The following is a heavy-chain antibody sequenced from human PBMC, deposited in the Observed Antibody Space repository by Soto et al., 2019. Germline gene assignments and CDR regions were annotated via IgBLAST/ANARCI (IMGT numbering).Heavy chain of an antibody. V-gene: IGHV4-59*08. CDR3: ASGTNGAFFVY. CDR2: IYYSGST. J-gene: IGHJ4*02. Sequence: PSETLSLTCTVSGGSISSYYWSWIRRPPGKGLEWIGYIYYSGSTNYNPSLKSRVTISVDTSKNQLSLKLSSVTAADTAVYYCASGTNGAFFVYWGQGILVTVSS. D-gene: IGHD2-8*01. CDR1: GGSISSYY.